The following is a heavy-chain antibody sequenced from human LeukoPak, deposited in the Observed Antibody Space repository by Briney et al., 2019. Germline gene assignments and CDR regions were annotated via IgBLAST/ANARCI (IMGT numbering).Heavy chain of an antibody. D-gene: IGHD2-2*01. Sequence: GGSLRLSCSASGFTFSSYTMNWVRQAPGKGLEWVSSISGTSSFIYYADSVKGRFTISRDNAKNLLYLQMNSLRAEDTAVYYCAKVCSSTSCPPQHPHSYMDVWGKGTTVTVSS. CDR2: ISGTSSFI. CDR3: AKVCSSTSCPPQHPHSYMDV. J-gene: IGHJ6*03. CDR1: GFTFSSYT. V-gene: IGHV3-21*01.